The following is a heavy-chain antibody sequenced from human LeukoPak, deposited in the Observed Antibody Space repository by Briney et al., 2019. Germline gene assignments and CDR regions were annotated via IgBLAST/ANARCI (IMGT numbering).Heavy chain of an antibody. Sequence: GASVKVSCKVSGYTLTELSMHWVRQAPGKGLEWMGGFDPEDGETIYAQKFQGRVTLTEDTSTDTAYMELSSLRSEDTVVYYCATGVQRILEWLRFDPWGQGTLVTVSS. CDR3: ATGVQRILEWLRFDP. J-gene: IGHJ5*02. V-gene: IGHV1-24*01. CDR1: GYTLTELS. CDR2: FDPEDGET. D-gene: IGHD3-3*01.